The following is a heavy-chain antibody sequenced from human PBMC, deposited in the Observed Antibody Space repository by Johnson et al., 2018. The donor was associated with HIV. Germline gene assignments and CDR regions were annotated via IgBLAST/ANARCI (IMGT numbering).Heavy chain of an antibody. J-gene: IGHJ3*02. CDR2: ISYGGSNK. CDR1: GFTISSYG. D-gene: IGHD5-18*01. CDR3: QNGGAYSYGWGDDAFDI. V-gene: IGHV3-30*03. Sequence: QMQLVESGGGVVHPGRSLRLSCAASGFTISSYGMHWVRQAPGKGLEWVAVISYGGSNKYYADSVKGRFTISRDNSKNTLYLQMNSLRAEDTAVYYCQNGGAYSYGWGDDAFDIWGQGTMVTVSS.